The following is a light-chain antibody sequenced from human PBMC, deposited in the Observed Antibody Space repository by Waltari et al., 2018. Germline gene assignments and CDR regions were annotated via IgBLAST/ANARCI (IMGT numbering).Light chain of an antibody. CDR1: SSDIGGYNY. CDR3: SSYVGSNTVL. CDR2: EVS. Sequence: QAALTQPRSVSGSPGQSVTISCTGTSSDIGGYNYVSWYQQHPGTAPNPMIYEVSKRPSGVSDRFSGSKSGNTASLTISGLQAEDEADYYCSSYVGSNTVLFGGGTRLTVL. J-gene: IGLJ2*01. V-gene: IGLV2-11*01.